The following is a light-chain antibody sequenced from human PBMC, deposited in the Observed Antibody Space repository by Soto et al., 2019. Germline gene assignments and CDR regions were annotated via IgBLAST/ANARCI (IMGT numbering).Light chain of an antibody. CDR3: SSYTSSSTYV. J-gene: IGLJ1*01. CDR2: DVT. V-gene: IGLV2-14*01. Sequence: QSALTQPASVSVSPGQSITISCTGTRSDVGGYNYVYWHQQHPGKAPKLMIYDVTNRPSGVSDRFSGSKSGNTASLTISGLQAEDEADYYCSSYTSSSTYVFGAGTKLTVL. CDR1: RSDVGGYNY.